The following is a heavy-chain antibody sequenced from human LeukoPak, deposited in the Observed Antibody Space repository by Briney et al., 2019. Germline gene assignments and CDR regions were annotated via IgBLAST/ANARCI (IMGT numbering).Heavy chain of an antibody. CDR2: ISWNSGSI. CDR3: ARGLIAAAGFDY. CDR1: GFTFDDYA. D-gene: IGHD6-13*01. V-gene: IGHV3-9*01. J-gene: IGHJ4*02. Sequence: GRSLRLSCAASGFTFDDYAMHWVRQAPGKGLEWVSGISWNSGSIGYADSVKGRFTISRDNAKNSLYLQMNSLRAEDTAVYYCARGLIAAAGFDYWGQGTLVTVSS.